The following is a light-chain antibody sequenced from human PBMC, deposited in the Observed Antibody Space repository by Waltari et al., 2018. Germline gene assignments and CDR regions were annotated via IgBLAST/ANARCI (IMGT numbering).Light chain of an antibody. J-gene: IGLJ3*02. CDR1: NLGSKS. Sequence: SYVLTQPPSVSVGPGQTAMIPCGGNNLGSKSVNWYRQRPGQAPRLVVYDDADRPSGIPERFSGSNSGGTATLTISRVEAGDEADYYCQVWDNSRDHWVFGGGTKLTVL. V-gene: IGLV3-21*02. CDR3: QVWDNSRDHWV. CDR2: DDA.